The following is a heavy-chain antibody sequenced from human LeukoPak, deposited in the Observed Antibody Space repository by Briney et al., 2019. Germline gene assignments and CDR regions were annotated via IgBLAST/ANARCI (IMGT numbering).Heavy chain of an antibody. J-gene: IGHJ4*02. V-gene: IGHV4-4*02. CDR2: IYHSGST. CDR1: DGSISSDNW. CDR3: ARVTYYYDNSGAPVY. D-gene: IGHD3-22*01. Sequence: SETLSLTCAVSDGSISSDNWWSWVRQPPGKGLEWIGEIYHSGSTNYNPSLKSRVTISVDKSKNQFSLNLSSVTAADTAVYYCARVTYYYDNSGAPVYWGQGTLVTVSS.